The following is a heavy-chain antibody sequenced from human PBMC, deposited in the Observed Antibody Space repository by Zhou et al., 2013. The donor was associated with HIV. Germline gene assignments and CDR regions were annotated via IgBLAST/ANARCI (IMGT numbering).Heavy chain of an antibody. D-gene: IGHD2-15*01. V-gene: IGHV4-39*01. J-gene: IGHJ4*02. CDR2: IYYSGST. CDR3: ARHGYCSGGSCYLKDFDY. CDR1: GGPFSNTNYY. Sequence: QVQLQESGPGLVKPSETLSLTCTVSGGPFSNTNYYWGWIRQPPGKGLEWIGSIYYSGSTYYNPSLKSRVTISADTSKNQFSLKLSSVTAADTAIYYCARHGYCSGGSCYLKDFDYWGQGTLVTVSS.